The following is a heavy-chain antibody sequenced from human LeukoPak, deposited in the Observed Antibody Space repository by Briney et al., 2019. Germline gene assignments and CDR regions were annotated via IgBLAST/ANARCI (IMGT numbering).Heavy chain of an antibody. J-gene: IGHJ5*02. D-gene: IGHD2-15*01. V-gene: IGHV1-18*01. CDR3: ARHIVVVVAATSGDWFDP. Sequence: GASVKVSCKASGYTFTSYGISWVRQAPGQGLEWMGWISAYHGNTNYAQKLQGRVTMTTDTSTSTAYMELRSLRSDDTAVYYCARHIVVVVAATSGDWFDPWGQGTLVTVSS. CDR1: GYTFTSYG. CDR2: ISAYHGNT.